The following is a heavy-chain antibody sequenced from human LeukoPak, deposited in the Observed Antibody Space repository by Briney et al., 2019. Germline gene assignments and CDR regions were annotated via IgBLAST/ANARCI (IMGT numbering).Heavy chain of an antibody. CDR2: INTNTGNP. V-gene: IGHV7-4-1*02. J-gene: IGHJ6*03. CDR3: AREGYDILTGYYDYYYYYMDA. Sequence: ASVKVSCKASGYTFTSYAMNWVRQAPGQGLEWMGWINTNTGNPTYAQGFTGRFVFSLDTSVSTAYLQISSLKAEDTAVYYCAREGYDILTGYYDYYYYYMDAWGKGTTVTVSS. CDR1: GYTFTSYA. D-gene: IGHD3-9*01.